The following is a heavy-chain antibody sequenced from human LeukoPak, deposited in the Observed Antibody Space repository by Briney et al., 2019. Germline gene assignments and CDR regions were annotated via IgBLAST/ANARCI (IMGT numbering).Heavy chain of an antibody. Sequence: PSETLSLTCAVYGGSFSGYYWSWIRQPPGKGLEWIGEINHSGSTNYNPSLKSRVTISVDTSKNQFSLKLSSVTAADTAVYYCARVRFLEWLFFRHSHYWGQGTLVTVSS. D-gene: IGHD3-3*01. CDR1: GGSFSGYY. CDR2: INHSGST. CDR3: ARVRFLEWLFFRHSHY. J-gene: IGHJ4*02. V-gene: IGHV4-34*01.